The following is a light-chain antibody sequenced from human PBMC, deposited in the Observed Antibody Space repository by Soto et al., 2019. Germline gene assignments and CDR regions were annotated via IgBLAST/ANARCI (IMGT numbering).Light chain of an antibody. CDR3: QQYDTWWT. CDR2: GAS. J-gene: IGKJ1*01. V-gene: IGKV3-20*01. Sequence: EIVLTQSPGTLSLSPGERATLSCRASQSASSSYLAWYQQKPGQAPRLLIYGASSRATGIPDRFSGSGSGTDFTLTISRLEPEDFAVYYCQQYDTWWTFGQGTKVDIK. CDR1: QSASSSY.